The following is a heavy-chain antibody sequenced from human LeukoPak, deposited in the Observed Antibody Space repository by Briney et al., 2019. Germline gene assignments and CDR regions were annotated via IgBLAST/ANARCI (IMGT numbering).Heavy chain of an antibody. CDR2: IYHSGST. V-gene: IGHV4-34*01. D-gene: IGHD3-16*01. CDR3: AREVGVPDAFDI. Sequence: SETLSLTCAVYGGSFSGYYWSWIRQPPGKGLEWIGSIYHSGSTYYNPSLKSRVTISVDTSKNQFSLKLSSVTAADTAVYYCAREVGVPDAFDIWGQGTMVTVSS. J-gene: IGHJ3*02. CDR1: GGSFSGYY.